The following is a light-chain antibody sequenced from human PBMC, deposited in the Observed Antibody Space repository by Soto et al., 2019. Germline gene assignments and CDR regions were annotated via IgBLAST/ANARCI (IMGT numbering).Light chain of an antibody. J-gene: IGLJ2*01. CDR1: NTGSKS. Sequence: SYELTQPPSVSVAPGQTARIPCGGNNTGSKSVHCYQQKPGQAPVLVVDDDSDRPSGIAERFSGSNSANTATLIISRVEAGDEADYYCQVWDSSIDPVLLGGGTKVTVL. V-gene: IGLV3-21*02. CDR3: QVWDSSIDPVL. CDR2: DDS.